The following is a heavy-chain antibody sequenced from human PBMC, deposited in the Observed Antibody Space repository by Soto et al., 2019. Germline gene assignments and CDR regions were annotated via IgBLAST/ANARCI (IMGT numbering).Heavy chain of an antibody. CDR2: ISNNGAHT. CDR3: ARGGYGSRWPNVYMDV. CDR1: GFTFSNYE. D-gene: IGHD6-13*01. V-gene: IGHV3-64*01. Sequence: EAQLVESGGGLVQPGGSLRLSCAASGFTFSNYEMHWVRQAPGKGLEYVSGISNNGAHTDYAKSVKGRFTISRDNSENTLYFKMGSLRAEDMAPYYGARGGYGSRWPNVYMDVWGKGPTVTVSS. J-gene: IGHJ6*03.